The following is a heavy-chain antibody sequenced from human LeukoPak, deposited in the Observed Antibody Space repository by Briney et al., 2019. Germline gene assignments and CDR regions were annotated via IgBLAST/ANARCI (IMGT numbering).Heavy chain of an antibody. CDR2: ISSSSSYI. V-gene: IGHV3-21*01. D-gene: IGHD6-13*01. CDR3: ALVYSSSWYSGYLYMDV. J-gene: IGHJ6*03. CDR1: GFTFSSCA. Sequence: GGSLRLSCAASGFTFSSCAMSWVRQAPGKGLEWVSSISSSSSYIYYADSVKGRFTISRDNAKKSLYLQMSSLRAEDTAVYYCALVYSSSWYSGYLYMDVWGKGTTVTVSS.